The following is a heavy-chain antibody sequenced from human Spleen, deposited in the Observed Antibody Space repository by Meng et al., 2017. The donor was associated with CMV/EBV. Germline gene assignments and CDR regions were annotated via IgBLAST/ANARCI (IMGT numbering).Heavy chain of an antibody. CDR1: GESVSGYY. CDR2: INHVGIS. CDR3: AKSRNGYGGEDY. D-gene: IGHD5-12*01. V-gene: IGHV4-34*01. Sequence: SETLSLTCAVHGESVSGYYLNWIRQAPGKGLEWVGEINHVGISNYNPSLKSRVTISVDISSNRFSLRLTSVTAADTAVYYCAKSRNGYGGEDYWGQGMLVTVSS. J-gene: IGHJ4*02.